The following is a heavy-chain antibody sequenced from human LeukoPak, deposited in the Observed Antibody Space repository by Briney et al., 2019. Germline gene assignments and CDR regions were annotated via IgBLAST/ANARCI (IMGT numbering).Heavy chain of an antibody. CDR3: AKEGRGYSYGYSYFDY. V-gene: IGHV3-33*06. J-gene: IGHJ4*02. CDR2: IWYDGSNK. Sequence: GGSLRLSCAASGFTFSSYGMHWVRQAPGKGLEWVAVIWYDGSNKYYADSVKGRFTISRDNSKNTLYLQMNSLRAEDTAVYYCAKEGRGYSYGYSYFDYWGQGTLVTVSP. D-gene: IGHD5-18*01. CDR1: GFTFSSYG.